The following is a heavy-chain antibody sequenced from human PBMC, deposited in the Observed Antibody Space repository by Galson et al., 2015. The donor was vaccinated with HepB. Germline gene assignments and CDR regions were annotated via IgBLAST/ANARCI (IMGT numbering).Heavy chain of an antibody. CDR3: ARGSKNLWFGVVISRRWFDP. V-gene: IGHV1-69*04. Sequence: SCKASGGTFSSYAISWVRQAPGQGLEWMGRIIPILGIANYAQKFRGRVTITADKSTSTAYMELSSLRSEDTAVYYCARGSKNLWFGVVISRRWFDPWGQGTLVTVSS. CDR1: GGTFSSYA. D-gene: IGHD3-10*01. CDR2: IIPILGIA. J-gene: IGHJ5*02.